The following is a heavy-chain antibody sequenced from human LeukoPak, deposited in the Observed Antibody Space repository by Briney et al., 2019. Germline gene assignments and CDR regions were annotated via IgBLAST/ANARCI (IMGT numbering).Heavy chain of an antibody. CDR3: ARDWEGYCSRTSCYGPALDI. J-gene: IGHJ3*02. Sequence: PSETPSLTCTVSGGSISSFYWSWIRQPAGEGLEWIGRIYTSGNTNYNPSLKSRVTMSVDTSKNQFSLKLSSATAADTAVYYCARDWEGYCSRTSCYGPALDIWGQGTMVTVSS. V-gene: IGHV4-4*07. CDR1: GGSISSFY. CDR2: IYTSGNT. D-gene: IGHD2-2*01.